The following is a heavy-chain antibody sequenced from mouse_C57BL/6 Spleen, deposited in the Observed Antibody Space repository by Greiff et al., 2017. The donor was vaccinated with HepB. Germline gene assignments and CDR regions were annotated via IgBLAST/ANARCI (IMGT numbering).Heavy chain of an antibody. J-gene: IGHJ3*01. CDR2: INPNNGGT. D-gene: IGHD1-1*01. Sequence: VQLQQSGPELVKPGASVKISCKASGYTFTDYYMNWVKQSHGKSLEWIGDINPNNGGTSYNQKFKGKATLTVDKSSSTAYMELRSLTSEDSAVYYCARGITTGAWFAYWGQGTLVTVSA. CDR3: ARGITTGAWFAY. V-gene: IGHV1-26*01. CDR1: GYTFTDYY.